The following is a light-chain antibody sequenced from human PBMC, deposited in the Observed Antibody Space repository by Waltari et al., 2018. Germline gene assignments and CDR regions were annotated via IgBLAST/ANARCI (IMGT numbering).Light chain of an antibody. Sequence: IVLTQSPDTLSLSPGERATLSCRASQSVTSISLAWYQQKPGQAPRLLIYGTSSRATGFPDRFSGSGSGTDSTLTISRLEPEDFAVYHCQQYDGSAVTFGGGTKVEIK. V-gene: IGKV3-20*01. CDR3: QQYDGSAVT. CDR2: GTS. CDR1: QSVTSIS. J-gene: IGKJ4*01.